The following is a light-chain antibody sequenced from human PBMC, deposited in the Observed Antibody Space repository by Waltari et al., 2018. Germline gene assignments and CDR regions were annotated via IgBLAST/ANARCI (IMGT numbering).Light chain of an antibody. V-gene: IGLV2-14*03. CDR2: DVN. J-gene: IGLJ1*01. Sequence: QSALTQPASVSGSLGQSITISCTGSSSDIGSYDHVSWYQQHPGKAPKVIIFDVNYRPSVGSNRFSGSKSGITASLTISGLQAEDEADYFCKSFTTRATYVFGSGTRVTV. CDR3: KSFTTRATYV. CDR1: SSDIGSYDH.